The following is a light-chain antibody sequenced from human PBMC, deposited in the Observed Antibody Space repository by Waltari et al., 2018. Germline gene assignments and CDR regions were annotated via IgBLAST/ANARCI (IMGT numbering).Light chain of an antibody. CDR3: AAWDDSLSGLV. J-gene: IGLJ3*02. CDR2: KNN. V-gene: IGLV1-47*01. Sequence: QSVLTQPPSASGTPGQKVTISCNGSRSNIGSNYVYWYQQFPGTAPKLLIFKNNQRTSGVPDRFSDSKSGTSASLAINGLRSEDEADYYCAAWDDSLSGLVLGGGTKVTVL. CDR1: RSNIGSNY.